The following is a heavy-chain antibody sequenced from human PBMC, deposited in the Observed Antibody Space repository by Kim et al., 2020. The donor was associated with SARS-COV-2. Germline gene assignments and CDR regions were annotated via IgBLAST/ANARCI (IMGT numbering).Heavy chain of an antibody. Sequence: SVKVSCKASGGTFSSYTISWVRQAPGQGLEWMGRIIPILGIANYAQKFQGRVTITADKSTSTAYMELSSLRSEDTAVYYCARDPITMVRGVPLDYWGQGTLVTVSS. CDR2: IIPILGIA. V-gene: IGHV1-69*04. CDR1: GGTFSSYT. CDR3: ARDPITMVRGVPLDY. D-gene: IGHD3-10*01. J-gene: IGHJ4*02.